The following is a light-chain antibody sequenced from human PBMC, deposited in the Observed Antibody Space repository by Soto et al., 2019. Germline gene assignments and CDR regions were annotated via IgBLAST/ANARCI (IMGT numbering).Light chain of an antibody. V-gene: IGLV1-51*01. J-gene: IGLJ1*01. Sequence: QSVLTQPPSVSAAPGQKVTISCSGSSSNIGNNYVSWYQQLPGTAPKLLIYDNNKRPSGIPDRFSGSKSGTSATLGITGLQTGDEADYYCGTWDSSLSVYVFAIGTKVTVL. CDR1: SSNIGNNY. CDR3: GTWDSSLSVYV. CDR2: DNN.